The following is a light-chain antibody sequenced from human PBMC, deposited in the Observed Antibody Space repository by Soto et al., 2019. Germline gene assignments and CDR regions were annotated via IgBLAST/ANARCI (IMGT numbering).Light chain of an antibody. J-gene: IGLJ1*01. CDR3: SSYTSTSTLV. CDR1: SSDVGGYNY. CDR2: DVN. Sequence: QSALTQPASVSGSPGQSITISCTGTSSDVGGYNYVSWYQQHPGKAPKLIIYDVNSRPSGVSSRFSGSKSGNTASLTISGLQAEDEADYYCSSYTSTSTLVFGTGTKLTVL. V-gene: IGLV2-14*01.